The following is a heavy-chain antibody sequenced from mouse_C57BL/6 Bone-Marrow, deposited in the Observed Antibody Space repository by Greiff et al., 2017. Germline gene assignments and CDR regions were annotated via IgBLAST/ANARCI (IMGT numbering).Heavy chain of an antibody. CDR1: GFNIKDDY. J-gene: IGHJ2*01. CDR2: IDPENGDT. Sequence: VQLQQSGAELVRPGASVKLSCTASGFNIKDDYMHWVKQRPEQGLEWIGWIDPENGDTEYASKFQGKATITADTSSHTAYLQLSSLTSEDAAVYDCTFYYNGPIRDYWGQGTTLTVSS. D-gene: IGHD1-1*01. V-gene: IGHV14-4*01. CDR3: TFYYNGPIRDY.